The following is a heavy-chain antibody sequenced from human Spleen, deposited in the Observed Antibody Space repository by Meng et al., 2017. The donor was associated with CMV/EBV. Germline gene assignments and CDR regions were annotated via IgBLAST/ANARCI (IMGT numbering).Heavy chain of an antibody. Sequence: GESLKISCVASGFTFSPYSMNWVRQAPGKGLERVSSISSSSSYIHYADSVNGRFTISRDNAKNSLYLQMNSLRAEDTAVYYCGSREGGYWGQGTLVTVSS. CDR3: GSREGGY. J-gene: IGHJ4*02. CDR2: ISSSSSYI. V-gene: IGHV3-21*01. D-gene: IGHD1-26*01. CDR1: GFTFSPYS.